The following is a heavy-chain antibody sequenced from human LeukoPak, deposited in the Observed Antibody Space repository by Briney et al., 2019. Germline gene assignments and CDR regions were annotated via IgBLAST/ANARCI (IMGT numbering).Heavy chain of an antibody. CDR2: ISGGTT. Sequence: GGSLRLSRSASGFTLGDYLMSWFRQAPGKGLEWIGFISGGTTEYAASVKGRFTISSDDSTSIAYLQMNSLTTEDTAVYYCSRGSGWLSVYWGQGTLVTVSS. V-gene: IGHV3-49*03. CDR3: SRGSGWLSVY. CDR1: GFTLGDYL. D-gene: IGHD6-19*01. J-gene: IGHJ4*02.